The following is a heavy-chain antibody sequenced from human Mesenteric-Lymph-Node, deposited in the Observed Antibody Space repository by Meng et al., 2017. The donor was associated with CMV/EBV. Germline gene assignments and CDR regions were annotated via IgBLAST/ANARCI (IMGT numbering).Heavy chain of an antibody. CDR1: GDSISSSSYY. J-gene: IGHJ4*02. V-gene: IGHV4-39*07. CDR3: ARGVGSTVVTRYFDY. D-gene: IGHD4-23*01. CDR2: IYYSGSA. Sequence: GSLRLSCTVSGDSISSSSYYWGWIRQPPGKGLEWIGSIYYSGSAFYNPSLKSRVTISVDTSKNQFSLKLSSVTAADTAVYYCARGVGSTVVTRYFDYWGQGTLVTVSS.